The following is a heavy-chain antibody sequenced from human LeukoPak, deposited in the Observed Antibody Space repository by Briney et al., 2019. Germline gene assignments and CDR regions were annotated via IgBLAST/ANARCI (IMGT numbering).Heavy chain of an antibody. Sequence: GGSLRLSCAASGFTFSSYSMYWVRQAPGRGLEWVSYISSSSSTIYYADSVKGRFTISRDNAKNSLYLQMNSLRAEDTAVYYCARGGYYYFLDVWGKGTTVTVSS. V-gene: IGHV3-48*04. CDR2: ISSSSSTI. CDR1: GFTFSSYS. CDR3: ARGGYYYFLDV. J-gene: IGHJ6*03.